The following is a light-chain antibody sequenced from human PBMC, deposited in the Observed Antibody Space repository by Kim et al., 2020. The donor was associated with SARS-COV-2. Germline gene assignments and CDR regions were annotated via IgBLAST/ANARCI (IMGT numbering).Light chain of an antibody. CDR1: QSVSTY. CDR3: QQSNTWPRT. Sequence: EIVLTQSPATLSVSPGERATLSCRASQSVSTYLAWYQQKPGQAPRLLIYDASTRATDIPARFSGSGSGTEFTLTISSLQSEDLAVYYCQQSNTWPRTFGHGTKVDIK. J-gene: IGKJ1*01. CDR2: DAS. V-gene: IGKV3-15*01.